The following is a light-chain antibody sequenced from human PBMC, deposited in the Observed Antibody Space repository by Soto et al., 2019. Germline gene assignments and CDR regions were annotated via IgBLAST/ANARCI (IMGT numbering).Light chain of an antibody. CDR2: WAS. V-gene: IGKV4-1*01. CDR3: QQYESTPPT. Sequence: DIVMTQSPDSLAVSLGERATINCKSSQSVLYSSNNKNYLAWYQQGPGQPPKLLIYWASTRESGVPDRFSGSGSGTDFTLTITSLQAEDVAVYYCQQYESTPPTFGQGTKLELK. J-gene: IGKJ2*01. CDR1: QSVLYSSNNKNY.